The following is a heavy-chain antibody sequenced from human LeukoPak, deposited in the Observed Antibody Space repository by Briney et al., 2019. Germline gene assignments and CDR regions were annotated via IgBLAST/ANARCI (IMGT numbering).Heavy chain of an antibody. CDR2: VNHSGYT. Sequence: KPSDTLSLTCGVSGTSFSSYYWSWIRHTPGKGLEWIGEVNHSGYTNMNPSLKSRVTISVHASKNQFSLRMNTVTAADTAVYFCARMTTGHDYWGQGTLVTVSS. D-gene: IGHD4-17*01. CDR1: GTSFSSYY. V-gene: IGHV4-34*01. J-gene: IGHJ4*02. CDR3: ARMTTGHDY.